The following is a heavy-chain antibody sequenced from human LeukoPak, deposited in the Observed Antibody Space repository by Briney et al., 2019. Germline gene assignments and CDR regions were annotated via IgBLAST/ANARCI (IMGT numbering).Heavy chain of an antibody. J-gene: IGHJ3*01. V-gene: IGHV3-43*02. D-gene: IGHD6-13*01. CDR3: AREVGGSRAFDV. CDR1: GLTFHEYA. CDR2: ISDDGENI. Sequence: PGGSLRLSCAVSGLTFHEYAMHWVRQPPGKGLEWVSLISDDGENIHYADSVKGRFTITRDNDKNSLYLQMNSLTAEDTAIYYCAREVGGSRAFDVWGQGTMVTVSS.